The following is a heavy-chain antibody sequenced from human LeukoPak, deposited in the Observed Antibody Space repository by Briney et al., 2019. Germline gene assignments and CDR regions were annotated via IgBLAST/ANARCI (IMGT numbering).Heavy chain of an antibody. V-gene: IGHV3-53*01. Sequence: GGSLRLSCAASGFTVSSNYMSWVRQAPGKGLEWVSVIYSGGSTYYADSVKGRFTISRDNSKNTLYLQMNSLRAEDTAVYYCARDRIAAAGTRVFDYWGQGTLVTVSS. J-gene: IGHJ4*02. CDR1: GFTVSSNY. CDR3: ARDRIAAAGTRVFDY. CDR2: IYSGGST. D-gene: IGHD6-13*01.